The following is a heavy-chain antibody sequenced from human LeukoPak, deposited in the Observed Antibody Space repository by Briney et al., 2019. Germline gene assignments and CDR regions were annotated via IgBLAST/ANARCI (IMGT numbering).Heavy chain of an antibody. CDR1: GGTFSSYA. CDR3: ARMAEYYDILAGSYFDY. V-gene: IGHV1-69*06. D-gene: IGHD3-9*01. CDR2: IIPIFGTA. J-gene: IGHJ4*02. Sequence: SVKVSCKASGGTFSSYAISWVRQAPGQGLEWMGGIIPIFGTANYAQKFQGRVTITADKSTSIAYMELSSLRSEDTAVYYCARMAEYYDILAGSYFDYWGQGTLVTVSS.